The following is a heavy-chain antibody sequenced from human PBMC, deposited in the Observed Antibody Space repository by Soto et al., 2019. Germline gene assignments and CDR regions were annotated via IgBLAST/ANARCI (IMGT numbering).Heavy chain of an antibody. D-gene: IGHD5-18*01. CDR2: ISHSGSA. Sequence: SETLSLTCTVSGGSIGSAAYYWSWIRQHPGEGLEWIGYISHSGSAYYNPSLKSRVIISVDTSKNQFSLSLTSVTAADTAVYYCAREYTYGSNFFDCWGQGALVTVSS. CDR1: GGSIGSAAYY. J-gene: IGHJ4*02. CDR3: AREYTYGSNFFDC. V-gene: IGHV4-31*03.